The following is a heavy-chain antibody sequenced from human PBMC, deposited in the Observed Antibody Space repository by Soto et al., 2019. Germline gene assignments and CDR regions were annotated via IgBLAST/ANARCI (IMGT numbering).Heavy chain of an antibody. CDR1: GYTFNSYG. J-gene: IGHJ4*02. D-gene: IGHD2-15*01. CDR2: ISAYNGNT. V-gene: IGHV1-18*04. Sequence: QVQLVQSGAEVKKPGASVTVSCKASGYTFNSYGISWVRQAPGQGLEWMGWISAYNGNTNYAQKLQGRVTMTTDTSTSTAYMELRSLRSDDTDVYYCARRVSAVVTSPDDYWGQGTLVTVSS. CDR3: ARRVSAVVTSPDDY.